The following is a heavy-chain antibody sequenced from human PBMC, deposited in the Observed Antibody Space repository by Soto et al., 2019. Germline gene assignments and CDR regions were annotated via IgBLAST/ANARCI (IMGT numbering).Heavy chain of an antibody. CDR1: GGSISSGGYY. CDR3: ARYCISTSCPGYGMDV. J-gene: IGHJ6*02. CDR2: IYYSGST. D-gene: IGHD2-2*01. Sequence: QVQLQESGPGLVKPSQTLSLTCTVSGGSISSGGYYWSWIRQHPGKGLEWIGYIYYSGSTYYNPSLKSRVTMSVDTSKNQFSLKLSSVTAADTAVYYCARYCISTSCPGYGMDVWGQGTTVTVSS. V-gene: IGHV4-31*03.